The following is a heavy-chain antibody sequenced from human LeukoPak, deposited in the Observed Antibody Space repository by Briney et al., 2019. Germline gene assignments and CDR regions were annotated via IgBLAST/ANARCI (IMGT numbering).Heavy chain of an antibody. CDR1: GFTFNNYG. D-gene: IGHD3-10*01. V-gene: IGHV3-33*06. CDR2: IWYDGSNK. CDR3: AKDAYIGSGSGDY. Sequence: QPGRSLSLSCAASGFTFNNYGMHWVRQAPSKGLEWVAVIWYDGSNKDYADSVKGRFIISRDNSKNMLYLQMNSLRAEDTAVYYCAKDAYIGSGSGDYWGLGTLVTVSS. J-gene: IGHJ4*02.